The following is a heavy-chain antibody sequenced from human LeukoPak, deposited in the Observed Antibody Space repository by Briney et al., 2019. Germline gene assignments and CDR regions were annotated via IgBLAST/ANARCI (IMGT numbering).Heavy chain of an antibody. Sequence: GESLKISCKASGYSFTTYWIGWARQMPGKGLECMGIIYPDDSDTTYSPSFQGQVTISADKSFSTAYQQWSSLKASDTAIYYCARLGGDTYYFGSGSYPNWYFDLWGRGTLVSVSS. CDR3: ARLGGDTYYFGSGSYPNWYFDL. CDR2: IYPDDSDT. V-gene: IGHV5-51*01. CDR1: GYSFTTYW. D-gene: IGHD3-10*01. J-gene: IGHJ2*01.